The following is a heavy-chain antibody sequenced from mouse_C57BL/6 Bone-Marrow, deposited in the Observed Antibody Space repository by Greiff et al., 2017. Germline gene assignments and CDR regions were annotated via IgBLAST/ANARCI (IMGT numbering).Heavy chain of an antibody. CDR2: FLPGSGCT. D-gene: IGHD1-1*01. Sequence: VQLQQSGAELMKPGASVKISCKATGYPFSSYWIEWVKQRLGHGLEGIGEFLPGSGCTNYNEKFKGKATFTADTSSNTAYMPLSSHTSEDSAVYYCARNDGSSYPSYWYFDVWGAGTTVTVSS. CDR1: GYPFSSYW. V-gene: IGHV1-9*01. J-gene: IGHJ1*01. CDR3: ARNDGSSYPSYWYFDV.